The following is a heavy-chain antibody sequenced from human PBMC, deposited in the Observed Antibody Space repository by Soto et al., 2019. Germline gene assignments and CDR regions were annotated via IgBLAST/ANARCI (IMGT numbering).Heavy chain of an antibody. J-gene: IGHJ4*02. V-gene: IGHV3-48*03. D-gene: IGHD3-9*01. CDR1: GLTFSTYE. CDR3: ASKIFGPTYFDY. CDR2: IRGGGSPI. Sequence: GVSLRLSCAASGLTFSTYEMNWVRQAPGKGLEWVSYIRGGGSPILYADSVKGRFTISRDNAKNSRYLQMNSLRAEDTAIYYCASKIFGPTYFDYWGQGALVTVSS.